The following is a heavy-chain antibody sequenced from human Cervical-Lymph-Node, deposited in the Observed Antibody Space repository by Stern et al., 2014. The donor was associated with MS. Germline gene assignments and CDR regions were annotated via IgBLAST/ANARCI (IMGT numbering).Heavy chain of an antibody. CDR1: GYRISTFY. V-gene: IGHV1-2*06. D-gene: IGHD3-16*02. Sequence: QVQLVESGAEVKKPAASVKVSCKASGYRISTFYLHWLRQAPGQGLQWIGRIDRGSGATNSSQTFQGRLTMTRDRSITTAYLELSGLRSDDTAVYSCARIYCSGDECYHSFDTWGQGTLVTVSS. CDR2: IDRGSGAT. J-gene: IGHJ4*02. CDR3: ARIYCSGDECYHSFDT.